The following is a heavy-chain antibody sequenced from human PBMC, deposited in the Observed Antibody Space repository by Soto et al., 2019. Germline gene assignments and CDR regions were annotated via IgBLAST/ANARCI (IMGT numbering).Heavy chain of an antibody. D-gene: IGHD5-12*01. CDR3: ARDSKWLIINGNWCDS. CDR2: NSGSNGAI. CDR1: GYNFINYG. J-gene: IGHJ5*01. V-gene: IGHV1-18*04. Sequence: QAQLVQSGAEVKKPGASVKVSCKFSGYNFINYGMTWVRQAPGQVLEWMGWNSGSNGAIKYAQRLQARLTLTTDTSTNTAYMELKSLRLDDTAVYYCARDSKWLIINGNWCDSWGQGTLVTVSS.